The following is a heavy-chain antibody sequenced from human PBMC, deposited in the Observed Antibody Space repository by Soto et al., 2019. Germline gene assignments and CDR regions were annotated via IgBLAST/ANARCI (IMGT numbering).Heavy chain of an antibody. CDR3: ARRYGSGTIYGMDV. CDR2: IWYDGSNE. Sequence: QVQLVESGGGVVQPGRSLRLSCATSGFSFSSYGMHWVRQGPGKGLEWVAVIWYDGSNEWYADSVKGRFTISRDNSKNTVYLQMNSLRAADTAVYYCARRYGSGTIYGMDVWGQGTTVTVSS. V-gene: IGHV3-33*01. J-gene: IGHJ6*02. D-gene: IGHD3-10*01. CDR1: GFSFSSYG.